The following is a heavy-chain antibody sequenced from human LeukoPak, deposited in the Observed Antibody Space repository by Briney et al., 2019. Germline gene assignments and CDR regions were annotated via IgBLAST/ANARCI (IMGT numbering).Heavy chain of an antibody. D-gene: IGHD6-6*01. CDR1: GGTFSSYA. Sequence: ASVKVSCKASGGTFSSYAISWVRQAPGQGLEWMGGIIPIFDTANYAQKFQGRVTITADESTSTAYMELSSLRSEDTAVYYCARALSSRYYYYGMDVWGQGTTVTVSS. CDR3: ARALSSRYYYYGMDV. CDR2: IIPIFDTA. J-gene: IGHJ6*02. V-gene: IGHV1-69*13.